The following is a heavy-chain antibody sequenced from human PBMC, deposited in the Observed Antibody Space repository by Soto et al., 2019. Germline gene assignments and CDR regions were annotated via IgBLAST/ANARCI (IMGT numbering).Heavy chain of an antibody. CDR2: ISYDGSNK. CDR1: GFTFSSYG. J-gene: IGHJ4*02. V-gene: IGHV3-30*18. CDR3: AKARYDSSGYYYYFYY. Sequence: GGSLRLSCAASGFTFSSYGMHWVRQAPGKGLEWVAVISYDGSNKYYADFLKGRLTISRDNSKNTLYRQMNSLRAEDTAMYYCAKARYDSSGYYYYFYYWGQGTLVTVSS. D-gene: IGHD3-22*01.